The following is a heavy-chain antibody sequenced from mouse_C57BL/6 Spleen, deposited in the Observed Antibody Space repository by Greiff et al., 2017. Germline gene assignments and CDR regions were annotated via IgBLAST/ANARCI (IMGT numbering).Heavy chain of an antibody. D-gene: IGHD1-1*01. CDR3: TTGFITTVVDVAFDY. Sequence: EVQLQQSGAELVRPGASVKLSCTASGFNIKDYYMHWVKQRPEQGLEWIGRIDPEDGDTEYAPKFQGKATMTADTSSNTAYLQLSSLTSEDTAVYYCTTGFITTVVDVAFDYWGQGTTLTVSS. CDR1: GFNIKDYY. J-gene: IGHJ2*01. CDR2: IDPEDGDT. V-gene: IGHV14-1*01.